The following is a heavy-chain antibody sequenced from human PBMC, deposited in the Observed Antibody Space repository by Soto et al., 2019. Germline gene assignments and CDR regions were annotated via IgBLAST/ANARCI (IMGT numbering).Heavy chain of an antibody. CDR1: GFTFSDYY. D-gene: IGHD5-18*01. J-gene: IGHJ4*02. V-gene: IGHV4-30-4*01. CDR2: IYYSGST. CDR3: ARGGYSYGYVGYFDY. Sequence: LRLSCAASGFTFSDYYWSWIRQPPGKGLEWIGYIYYSGSTYYNPSLKSRVTISVDTSKNQFSLKLSSVTAADTAVYYCARGGYSYGYVGYFDYWGQGTLVTVSS.